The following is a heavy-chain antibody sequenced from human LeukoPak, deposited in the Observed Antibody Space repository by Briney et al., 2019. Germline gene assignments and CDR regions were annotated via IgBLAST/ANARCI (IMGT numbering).Heavy chain of an antibody. CDR3: ARDERYDFWSGYLYYFDY. V-gene: IGHV3-11*06. D-gene: IGHD3-3*01. CDR2: ISSSTTYT. Sequence: GGSLRLSCAASGFTFSDYYMSWIRQAPGKGLEWISYISSSTTYTNYADSVKGRFTISRDNAKNSLYLQMNSLRAEDTAVYYCARDERYDFWSGYLYYFDYWGQGTLVTVSS. J-gene: IGHJ4*02. CDR1: GFTFSDYY.